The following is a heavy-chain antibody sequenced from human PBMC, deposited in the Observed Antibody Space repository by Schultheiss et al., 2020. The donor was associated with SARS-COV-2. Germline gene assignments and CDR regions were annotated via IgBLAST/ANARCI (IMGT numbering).Heavy chain of an antibody. CDR1: GGSISSSSYY. V-gene: IGHV4-61*05. CDR3: AHSSGYLYYFDY. D-gene: IGHD3-22*01. Sequence: SETLSLTCTVSGGSISSSSYYWGWIRQPPGKGLEWIGYIYYSGSTNYNPSLKSRVTISVDTSKNQFSLKLSSVTAADTAVYYCAHSSGYLYYFDYWGQGTLVTVSS. J-gene: IGHJ4*02. CDR2: IYYSGST.